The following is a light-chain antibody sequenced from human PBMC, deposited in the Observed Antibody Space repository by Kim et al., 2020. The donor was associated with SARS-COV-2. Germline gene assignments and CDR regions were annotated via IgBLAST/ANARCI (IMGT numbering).Light chain of an antibody. J-gene: IGLJ3*02. CDR2: YNS. CDR3: QVWQRRSDQWV. V-gene: IGLV3-21*01. Sequence: SYELTQPPSVSVAPGMTARVSCGGSNIGGETVHWYQQKPGQAPILVIYYNSDRPSGIPERFSGSNSGDTATLTIDRVEAGDEAAYYCQVWQRRSDQWVFG. CDR1: NIGGET.